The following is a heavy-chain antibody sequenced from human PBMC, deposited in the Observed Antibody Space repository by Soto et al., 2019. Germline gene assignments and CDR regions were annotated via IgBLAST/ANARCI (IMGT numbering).Heavy chain of an antibody. Sequence: SETLSLTFAVYGGSFSGYYWTWIRQPPGTGLEGIGEINHSESTNYNPSLKNRVAMSVDKSKNHFSLKLNSVTAADTALYYCARTSTSGTRFDYWGQGSLVTVSS. CDR2: INHSEST. CDR1: GGSFSGYY. CDR3: ARTSTSGTRFDY. J-gene: IGHJ4*02. V-gene: IGHV4-34*01. D-gene: IGHD1-1*01.